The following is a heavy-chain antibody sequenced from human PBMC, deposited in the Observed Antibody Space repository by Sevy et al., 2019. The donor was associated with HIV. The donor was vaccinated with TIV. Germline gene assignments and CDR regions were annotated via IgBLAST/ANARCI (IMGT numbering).Heavy chain of an antibody. Sequence: GGSLRLSCAASGFIFSDYTLHWVRQAPGTGLEWVAVISYDGSFTYYADSVEGRFTISRDNSKNTLFLQMNSLRHEDTAVYYCARSQSSSWHDFDYWGQGTLVTVSS. V-gene: IGHV3-30*04. D-gene: IGHD6-13*01. J-gene: IGHJ4*02. CDR1: GFIFSDYT. CDR2: ISYDGSFT. CDR3: ARSQSSSWHDFDY.